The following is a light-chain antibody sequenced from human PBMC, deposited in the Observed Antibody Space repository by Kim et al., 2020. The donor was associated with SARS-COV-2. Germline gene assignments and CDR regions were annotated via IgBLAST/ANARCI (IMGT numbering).Light chain of an antibody. Sequence: PGKTARITCGGNNIGSKSVPLYQQKPGQAPVLVIYYDSDRPSGIPERFSGSNSGNTATLTISRVEAGDEADYYCQVWDSSSDHRVFGGGTKLTVL. V-gene: IGLV3-21*04. CDR3: QVWDSSSDHRV. CDR2: YDS. J-gene: IGLJ3*02. CDR1: NIGSKS.